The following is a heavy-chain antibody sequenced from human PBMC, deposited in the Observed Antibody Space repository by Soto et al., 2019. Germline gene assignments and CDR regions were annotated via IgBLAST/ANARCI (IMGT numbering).Heavy chain of an antibody. J-gene: IGHJ2*01. CDR2: INNRGST. Sequence: QVQLQQWGAGPLRALETLSLTCGVSGGSFSGYYWAWIRQSPGKGLEWIGEINNRGSTNYNPSLKSRVSISVDTSKNHYSLNLRSVTAADTAVYYCARESHDILTGPPWVWYFDLWGRGTLVTVSS. CDR1: GGSFSGYY. CDR3: ARESHDILTGPPWVWYFDL. D-gene: IGHD3-9*01. V-gene: IGHV4-34*01.